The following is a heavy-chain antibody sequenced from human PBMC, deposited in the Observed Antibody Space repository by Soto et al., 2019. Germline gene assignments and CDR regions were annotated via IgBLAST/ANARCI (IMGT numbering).Heavy chain of an antibody. D-gene: IGHD5-18*01. CDR1: GGTFSKDA. CDR2: LIPVFGSP. Sequence: QVQLVQSGAEVKKPGSSVTVSCKTSGGTFSKDAINWVRQAPGQGLEWMGLLIPVFGSPIYAQKFQGRIRMNTDESPSTAFVDRSSLRSEDTAVYYCTRVLGYTFEPGKTRYYAMDVWGQGTTVSVSS. CDR3: TRVLGYTFEPGKTRYYAMDV. V-gene: IGHV1-69*01. J-gene: IGHJ6*02.